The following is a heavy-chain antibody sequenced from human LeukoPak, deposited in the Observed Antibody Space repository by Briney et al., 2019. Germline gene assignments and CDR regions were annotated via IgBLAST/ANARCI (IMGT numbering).Heavy chain of an antibody. J-gene: IGHJ3*01. CDR3: ARPAYTAAYDL. CDR1: GFTVSTNY. Sequence: GGSLRLSCAASGFTVSTNYMTWVRQAPGKGLEWVSVISSGGSTYYADSVKGRFTISRDNSKNTLYLQMNSLRAEDSAVYYCARPAYTAAYDLWGQGTMVTVSS. V-gene: IGHV3-53*01. CDR2: ISSGGST. D-gene: IGHD3-16*01.